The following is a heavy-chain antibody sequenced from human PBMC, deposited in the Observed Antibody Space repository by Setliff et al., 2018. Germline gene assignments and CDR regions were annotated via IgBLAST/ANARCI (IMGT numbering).Heavy chain of an antibody. V-gene: IGHV4-59*11. J-gene: IGHJ4*02. CDR3: ARGISFHLEWLL. Sequence: SETLSLTCTVSGGSISSHYWSWIRQPPGKGLEWIGYIFYIGSTNYNPSLKSRVTISVDRSKNKFSLKLSSVTAADTAVYYCARGISFHLEWLLWGQGTLVTVSS. D-gene: IGHD3-3*01. CDR1: GGSISSHY. CDR2: IFYIGST.